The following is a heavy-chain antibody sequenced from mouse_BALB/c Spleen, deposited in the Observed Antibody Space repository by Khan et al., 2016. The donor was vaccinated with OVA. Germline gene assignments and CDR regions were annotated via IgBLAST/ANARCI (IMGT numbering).Heavy chain of an antibody. V-gene: IGHV3-2*02. Sequence: EVQLQESGPGLVKPSQSLSLTCTVTGYSITSGYAWNWIRQFPGNKLDWMGYISYSGGTSYNPSLKSRISITRDTSKNHFFLQLNSVTTEDTASYYCARGNYYGYYFDYWGQGTPLTVSS. CDR3: ARGNYYGYYFDY. J-gene: IGHJ2*01. D-gene: IGHD1-1*01. CDR1: GYSITSGYA. CDR2: ISYSGGT.